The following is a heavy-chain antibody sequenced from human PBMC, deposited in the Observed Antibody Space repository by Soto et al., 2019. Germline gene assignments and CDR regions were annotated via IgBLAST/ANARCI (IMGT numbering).Heavy chain of an antibody. CDR1: GYSFAGHY. Sequence: ASVKVSCKTSGYSFAGHYLHWVRQAPGQGLDWMGWINPKSGGTIYAQKFQGRVTMTRDTSISTAYMVLTSLRSDDTAVYYCARDSHYDILTGYSRNAFDMWGRGTVVTRLL. J-gene: IGHJ3*02. V-gene: IGHV1-2*02. D-gene: IGHD3-9*01. CDR3: ARDSHYDILTGYSRNAFDM. CDR2: INPKSGGT.